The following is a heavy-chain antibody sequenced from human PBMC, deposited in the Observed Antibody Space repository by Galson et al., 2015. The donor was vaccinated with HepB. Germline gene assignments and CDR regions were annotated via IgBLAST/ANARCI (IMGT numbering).Heavy chain of an antibody. CDR2: ISSSSSYT. J-gene: IGHJ4*02. Sequence: SLRLSCAASGFTFSDYYMSWVRQAPGKGLEWVSYISSSSSYTNYADSVKGRFTISRDNAKNSLYLQMNSLRAEDTAVYYCARAGHYYDSSGYYYPPYFDYWGQGTLVTVSS. V-gene: IGHV3-11*06. CDR1: GFTFSDYY. CDR3: ARAGHYYDSSGYYYPPYFDY. D-gene: IGHD3-22*01.